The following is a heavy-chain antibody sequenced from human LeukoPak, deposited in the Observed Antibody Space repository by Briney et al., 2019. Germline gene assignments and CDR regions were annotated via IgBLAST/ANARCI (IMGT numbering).Heavy chain of an antibody. V-gene: IGHV1-69*13. D-gene: IGHD6-13*01. CDR2: IIPIFGTP. J-gene: IGHJ4*02. CDR1: GGTFRNSA. Sequence: SVKVSCKASGGTFRNSAINWVRQAPGQGLDWMGGIIPIFGTPNYADNFQGRVTIRADESTSTAYMELSGLRSEDTAVYYCTIVGAGGIGIGILGSLDYWGQGTLVTVSS. CDR3: TIVGAGGIGIGILGSLDY.